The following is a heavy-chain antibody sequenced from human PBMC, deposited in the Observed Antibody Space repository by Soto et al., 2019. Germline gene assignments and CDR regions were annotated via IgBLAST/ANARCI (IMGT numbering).Heavy chain of an antibody. J-gene: IGHJ5*02. Sequence: QVQLVQSGAEVKKPGSSVKVSCKASGGTFSSYTISWVRQAPGQGLEWMGRIIPILGIANYAQKFQGRVTITADKSTSTAYMELSSLRSEDTAVYYCARGPIVVVVAVPWLDPWGQGTLVTVSS. CDR1: GGTFSSYT. V-gene: IGHV1-69*02. CDR3: ARGPIVVVVAVPWLDP. CDR2: IIPILGIA. D-gene: IGHD2-15*01.